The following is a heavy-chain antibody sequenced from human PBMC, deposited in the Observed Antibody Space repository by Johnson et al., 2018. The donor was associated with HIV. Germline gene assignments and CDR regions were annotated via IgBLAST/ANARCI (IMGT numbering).Heavy chain of an antibody. J-gene: IGHJ3*02. V-gene: IGHV3-7*04. Sequence: VQLVESGGGLVQPGGSLRLSCAASGFTFSSHWMSWVRQAPGQGLEWVANIKQDGSEKYYADSAKGRFTTSRDNSRNTLFLQMNSLSVEDTAAYYCARGVKQQLSVVDAFGIWGQGTMVTVSS. CDR2: IKQDGSEK. D-gene: IGHD6-13*01. CDR3: ARGVKQQLSVVDAFGI. CDR1: GFTFSSHW.